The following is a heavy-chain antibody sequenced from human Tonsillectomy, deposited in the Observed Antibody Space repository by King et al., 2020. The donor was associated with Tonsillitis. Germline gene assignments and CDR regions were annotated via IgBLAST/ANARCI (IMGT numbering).Heavy chain of an antibody. Sequence: LQLQESGPGLVKPSETLSLTCTVSGGSISSYYWSWIRQPPGRGLEWIGYIYYSGSTNYNHSLKSRVTISVDTSKNQFSLKLSSVTAADTAVYYCARHFPNYDILTGYYNWVAFDIWGQGTMVTVSS. D-gene: IGHD3-9*01. CDR3: ARHFPNYDILTGYYNWVAFDI. J-gene: IGHJ3*02. CDR1: GGSISSYY. CDR2: IYYSGST. V-gene: IGHV4-59*08.